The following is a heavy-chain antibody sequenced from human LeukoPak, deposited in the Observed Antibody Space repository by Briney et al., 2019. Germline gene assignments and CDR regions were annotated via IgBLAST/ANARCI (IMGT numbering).Heavy chain of an antibody. Sequence: ASVKVSCKASGYTFTGYYMHWVRQAPGQGLEWMGWINPNSGGTNYAQKFQGRVTMTRDTSISTAYMELSRLRSDDTAVYYCARDSGDYDCWRGYYLNWGQGTLLTVSS. CDR2: INPNSGGT. D-gene: IGHD3-3*01. J-gene: IGHJ4*02. V-gene: IGHV1-2*02. CDR1: GYTFTGYY. CDR3: ARDSGDYDCWRGYYLN.